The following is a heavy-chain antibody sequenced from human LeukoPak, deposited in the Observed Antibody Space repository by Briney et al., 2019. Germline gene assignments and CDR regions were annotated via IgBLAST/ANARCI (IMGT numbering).Heavy chain of an antibody. D-gene: IGHD1-26*01. CDR3: ARVGSQATFDY. J-gene: IGHJ4*02. CDR2: IYSGGST. V-gene: IGHV3-53*01. Sequence: GGSLTLSCAAPGFTVSSNYMGWVRQAPGKGLEWVSVIYSGGSTYYADSVKGRFTISRDNSKNTLYLQMNSLRAEDTAVYYCARVGSQATFDYWGQGTLVTVSS. CDR1: GFTVSSNY.